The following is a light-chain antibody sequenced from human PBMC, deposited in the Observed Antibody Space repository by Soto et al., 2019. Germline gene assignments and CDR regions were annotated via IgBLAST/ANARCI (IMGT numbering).Light chain of an antibody. CDR2: WAS. CDR3: QQDYITPLT. CDR1: QSVSSTSNNKNY. Sequence: DIVMTQTPDSLAVSLGDRATINCKSSQSVSSTSNNKNYLNWYQQKPGQPPKLLIYWASTRGSGVPDRFSGSGSGTDFPLTFSRLQGEGVAVYCCQQDYITPLTFGQGTPVEIK. V-gene: IGKV4-1*01. J-gene: IGKJ1*01.